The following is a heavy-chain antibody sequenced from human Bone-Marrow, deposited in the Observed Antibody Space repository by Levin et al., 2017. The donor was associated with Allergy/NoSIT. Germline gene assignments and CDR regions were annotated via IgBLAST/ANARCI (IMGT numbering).Heavy chain of an antibody. CDR2: VFYSGSP. D-gene: IGHD3-10*01. V-gene: IGHV4-59*01. CDR1: GGSISNNF. Sequence: TSETLSLTCNVSGGSISNNFWSWIRQPPGKGLEWIGYVFYSGSPSYNPSLTRRVTISIDTSKNPLSLQLTSVTAAATDVYYCARDSRHYYGSGSPAYLDSWGQGILVTVSS. CDR3: ARDSRHYYGSGSPAYLDS. J-gene: IGHJ4*02.